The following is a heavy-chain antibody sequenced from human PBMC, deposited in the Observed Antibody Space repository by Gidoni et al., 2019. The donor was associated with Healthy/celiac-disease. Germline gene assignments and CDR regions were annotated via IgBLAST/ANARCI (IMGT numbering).Heavy chain of an antibody. V-gene: IGHV3-9*01. CDR1: GFTFADYA. CDR3: AKDIWGELQAGAFDI. D-gene: IGHD1-26*01. Sequence: EVQLVESGGGLVQPGRSLRLSCAASGFTFADYAMHWVRQAPGKGLEWVSGISWNSGSIGYADSVKGRFTISRDNAKNSLYLQMNSLRAEDTALYYCAKDIWGELQAGAFDIWGQGTMVTVSS. J-gene: IGHJ3*02. CDR2: ISWNSGSI.